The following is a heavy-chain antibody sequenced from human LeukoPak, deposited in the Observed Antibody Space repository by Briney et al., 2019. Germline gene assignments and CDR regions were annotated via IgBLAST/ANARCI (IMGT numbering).Heavy chain of an antibody. V-gene: IGHV4-59*01. CDR1: GGSISSYY. J-gene: IGHJ6*02. D-gene: IGHD6-19*01. CDR3: ARDSTAVAGTPYYYYGMDV. CDR2: IYYSGST. Sequence: SETLSLTCTVSGGSISSYYWSWIRQPPGKGLEWIGYIYYSGSTNYNPSLKSRVTISVDTSKNQFSLKLSSVTAADTAVYYCARDSTAVAGTPYYYYGMDVWGQGTTVTVSS.